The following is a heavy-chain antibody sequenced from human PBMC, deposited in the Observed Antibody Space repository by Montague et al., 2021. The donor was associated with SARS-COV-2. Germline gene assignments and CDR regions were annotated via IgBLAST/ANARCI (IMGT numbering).Heavy chain of an antibody. J-gene: IGHJ5*02. Sequence: SETLSLTCSVSGGSISSSSYYWGWMRQPPGKGLEWIGGIYYSGSTYYNTSLKSRVPISVDKPKNQFSLKLSSVTAADTAGYYCARGYSGYGDPAGFDPWGQGTLVTVSS. CDR1: GGSISSSSYY. CDR2: IYYSGST. V-gene: IGHV4-39*01. CDR3: ARGYSGYGDPAGFDP. D-gene: IGHD5-12*01.